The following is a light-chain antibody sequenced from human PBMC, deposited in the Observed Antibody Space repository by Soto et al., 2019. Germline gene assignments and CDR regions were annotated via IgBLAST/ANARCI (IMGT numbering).Light chain of an antibody. CDR3: HQYHNWPYT. J-gene: IGKJ2*01. V-gene: IGKV3-15*01. CDR2: AAS. CDR1: QSVSSN. Sequence: EIVMTQSPATLSVSPGERATLSCRASQSVSSNLAWYQQKPGQAPRLLIYAASTRATGIPARFSGSGSGTEFTLTISSLQSEDFAVYYCHQYHNWPYTFGQGTKLEIK.